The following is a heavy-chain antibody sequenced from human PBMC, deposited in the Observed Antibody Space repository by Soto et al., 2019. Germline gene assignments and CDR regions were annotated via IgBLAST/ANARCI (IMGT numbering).Heavy chain of an antibody. J-gene: IGHJ4*02. CDR2: LTNNGGTT. V-gene: IGHV3-64*01. CDR3: ARAASSTWYLAY. Sequence: VQLVESGGGLVQPGGSLRLSCVASGFTFSTYAMHWVRQAPGKGLEYVSALTNNGGTTYYASSVKGRFTISRDNSKNTLYLQMGSLRAEDMAVYYCARAASSTWYLAYWGQGTLVTVSS. D-gene: IGHD6-13*01. CDR1: GFTFSTYA.